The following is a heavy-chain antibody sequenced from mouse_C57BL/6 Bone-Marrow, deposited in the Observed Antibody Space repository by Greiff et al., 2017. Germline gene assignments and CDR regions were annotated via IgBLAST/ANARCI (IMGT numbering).Heavy chain of an antibody. CDR1: GFTFSDYG. CDR3: ARSARTGDAMDY. CDR2: ISSGSSTI. D-gene: IGHD3-3*01. J-gene: IGHJ4*01. V-gene: IGHV5-17*01. Sequence: EVKLVESGGGLVKPGGSLKLSCAASGFTFSDYGMHWVRQAPEKGLEWVAYISSGSSTIYYADTVKGRFTIYRDNAKNTLFLQMTSLRSEDTAMYYCARSARTGDAMDYWGQGTSVTVSS.